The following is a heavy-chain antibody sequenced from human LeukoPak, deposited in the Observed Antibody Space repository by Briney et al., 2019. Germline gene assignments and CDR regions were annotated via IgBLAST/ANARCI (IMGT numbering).Heavy chain of an antibody. CDR2: INAGNGNT. V-gene: IGHV1-3*01. Sequence: GASVKVSCKASGYTFTNYAMHWVRQAPGQSLEWMGWINAGNGNTKYSQKFQGRVTITRDASASTAYMELSSLTSEDTAVYYCARELFGGVIDFDYWGQGTLVTVSS. CDR3: ARELFGGVIDFDY. J-gene: IGHJ4*02. D-gene: IGHD3-16*02. CDR1: GYTFTNYA.